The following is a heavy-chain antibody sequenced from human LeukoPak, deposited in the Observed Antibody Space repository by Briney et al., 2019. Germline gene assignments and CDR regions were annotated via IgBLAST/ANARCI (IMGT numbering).Heavy chain of an antibody. CDR2: INPYSGGT. D-gene: IGHD3-10*01. Sequence: ASVKVSCKASGYSFTGYYMHWVRQAPGQGLEWMGWINPYSGGTNYAQKFQGRVTMTRDKSISTAYLQWSSLKASDTAMYYCARQSLSYYYGSGSSRHYYYYYMDVWGKGTTVTVSS. V-gene: IGHV1-2*02. J-gene: IGHJ6*03. CDR3: ARQSLSYYYGSGSSRHYYYYYMDV. CDR1: GYSFTGYY.